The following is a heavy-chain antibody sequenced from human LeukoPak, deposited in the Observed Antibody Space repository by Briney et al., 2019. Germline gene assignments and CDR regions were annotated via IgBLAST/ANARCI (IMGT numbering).Heavy chain of an antibody. CDR1: GESFNTYY. CDR2: INRSGSI. V-gene: IGHV4-34*01. Sequence: KPSETLSLTCGVYGESFNTYYWTWIRQPPGKGLEWIGEINRSGSINYNPSLKSRVTMSVDTSKNQLSLTLTSVTAADTAVYYCTATPYRDGPLNYWGQGTLLTVSS. D-gene: IGHD5-24*01. J-gene: IGHJ4*02. CDR3: TATPYRDGPLNY.